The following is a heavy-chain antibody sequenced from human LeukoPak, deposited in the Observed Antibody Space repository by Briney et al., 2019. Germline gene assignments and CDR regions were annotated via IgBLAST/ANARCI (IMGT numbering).Heavy chain of an antibody. V-gene: IGHV4-39*01. Sequence: SETLSLTCTVAGGSISSSSYYWGWIRQPPGKGLEWIGSIYSRGSTYYNSSLKSRVTISVEPSKNQFSLKLSSVTAADTAVYYCARVSIVGARLYYFDYWGQGTLVTVSS. J-gene: IGHJ4*02. CDR1: GGSISSSSYY. CDR3: ARVSIVGARLYYFDY. CDR2: IYSRGST. D-gene: IGHD1-26*01.